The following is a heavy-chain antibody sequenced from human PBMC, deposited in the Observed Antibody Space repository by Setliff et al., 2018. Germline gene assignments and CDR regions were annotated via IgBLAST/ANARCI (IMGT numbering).Heavy chain of an antibody. J-gene: IGHJ3*01. V-gene: IGHV4-38-2*01. CDR3: ASPRRDDLDTPFDAFDL. CDR1: GISITSGHY. Sequence: TLSLTCDVSGISITSGHYWGWIRQPPGKGLEWIATIYHRGRTYYNPPLDSRVTISLDTSKNQYSLRLRSVTAADTTVYYCASPRRDDLDTPFDAFDLWGQGTKVTV. CDR2: IYHRGRT. D-gene: IGHD1-1*01.